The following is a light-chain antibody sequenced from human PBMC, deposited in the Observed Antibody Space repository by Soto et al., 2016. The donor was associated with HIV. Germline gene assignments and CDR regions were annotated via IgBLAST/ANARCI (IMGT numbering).Light chain of an antibody. CDR3: QQANSFPFT. Sequence: DIVMTQSPLSLPVTPGEPASISCRSSQSLLHSNGYNYLDWYLQKPGQSPQLLIYLGSNRASGVPDRFSGSGSGTDFTLTISSLQPEDLQLTNCQQANSFPFTFGPGTKVD. V-gene: IGKV2-28*01. J-gene: IGKJ3*01. CDR1: QSLLHSNGYNY. CDR2: LGS.